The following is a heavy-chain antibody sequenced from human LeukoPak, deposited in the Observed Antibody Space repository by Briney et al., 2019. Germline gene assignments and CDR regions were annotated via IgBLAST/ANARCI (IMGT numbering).Heavy chain of an antibody. CDR2: ISGSGGST. CDR1: GFTFSSDA. Sequence: PGGSLRLSCAASGFTFSSDAMSWVRQAPGKGLEWVSAISGSGGSTYYADSVKGRFTISRDNSKNTLYLQMNSLRAEDTAVYYCAKADGGYCSSTSCLGGFDYWGQGTLVTVSS. D-gene: IGHD2-2*01. J-gene: IGHJ4*02. CDR3: AKADGGYCSSTSCLGGFDY. V-gene: IGHV3-23*01.